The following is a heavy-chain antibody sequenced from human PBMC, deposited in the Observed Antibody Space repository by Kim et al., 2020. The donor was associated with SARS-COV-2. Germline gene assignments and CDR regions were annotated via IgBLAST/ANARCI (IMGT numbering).Heavy chain of an antibody. CDR3: ARHLGDYLSPMTS. Sequence: TPAPKSRVTRSVDTSKNQFSLKRSPVTAADTAVYYCARHLGDYLSPMTSWGQGTLVTVSS. D-gene: IGHD4-17*01. V-gene: IGHV4-39*01. J-gene: IGHJ4*02.